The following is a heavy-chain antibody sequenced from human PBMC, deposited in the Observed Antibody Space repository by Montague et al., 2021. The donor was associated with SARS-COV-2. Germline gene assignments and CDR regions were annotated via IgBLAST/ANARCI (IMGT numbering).Heavy chain of an antibody. V-gene: IGHV4-34*01. Sequence: SETLSLTCAVYGGSFSGYCWSWIRQPPGKGLEWIGSLYYSGSTYYNPSLKSRVTISVDTSKNQFSLKLSSVTAADTAVYYCARDQGYNWNYYYYYGMDVWGQGTTVTVSS. CDR3: ARDQGYNWNYYYYYGMDV. CDR2: LYYSGST. CDR1: GGSFSGYC. J-gene: IGHJ6*02. D-gene: IGHD1-20*01.